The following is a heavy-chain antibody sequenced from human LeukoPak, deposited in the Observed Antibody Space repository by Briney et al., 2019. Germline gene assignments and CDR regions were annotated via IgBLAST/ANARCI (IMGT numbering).Heavy chain of an antibody. CDR2: ISSSSSYI. J-gene: IGHJ4*02. Sequence: PGGSLRLSCAASGFTFSSYSMNWVRQAPGKGLEWVSSISSSSSYIYYADSVKGRFTISRDNAKNSLYLQMNSLRAEDTAVYYCARDEGLAKKFDYWGQGTLVTVSS. CDR3: ARDEGLAKKFDY. CDR1: GFTFSSYS. V-gene: IGHV3-21*01.